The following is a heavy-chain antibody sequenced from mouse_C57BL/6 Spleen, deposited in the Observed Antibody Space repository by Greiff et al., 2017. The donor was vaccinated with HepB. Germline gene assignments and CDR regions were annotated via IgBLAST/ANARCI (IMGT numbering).Heavy chain of an antibody. D-gene: IGHD1-1*01. CDR3: ARSNYGSFPYYAMDY. J-gene: IGHJ4*01. CDR2: IYPGDGDT. CDR1: GYAFSSYW. Sequence: QVQLQQSGAELVKPGASVKISCKASGYAFSSYWMNWVKQRPGKGLEWIGQIYPGDGDTNYNGKFKGKATLTADKSSSTAYMQLSSLTSEDSAVYFCARSNYGSFPYYAMDYWGQGTSVTVSS. V-gene: IGHV1-80*01.